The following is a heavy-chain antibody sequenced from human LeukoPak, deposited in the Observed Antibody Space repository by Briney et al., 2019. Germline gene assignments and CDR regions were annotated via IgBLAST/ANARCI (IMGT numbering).Heavy chain of an antibody. CDR1: GFTFSNYW. CDR3: AKDVFTMVRGVLEY. Sequence: GGSLRLSCAASGFTFSNYWVHWVRQAPGKGLVWVSRIISDGSSTSYADSVKGRFTISRDNAKNSLYLQMNSLRAEDTALYYCAKDVFTMVRGVLEYWGQGTLVTVSS. D-gene: IGHD3-10*01. V-gene: IGHV3-74*01. J-gene: IGHJ4*02. CDR2: IISDGSST.